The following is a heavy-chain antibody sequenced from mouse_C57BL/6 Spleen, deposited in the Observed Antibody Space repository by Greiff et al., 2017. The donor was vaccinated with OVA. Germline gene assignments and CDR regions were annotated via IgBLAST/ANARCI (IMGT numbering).Heavy chain of an antibody. D-gene: IGHD2-3*01. CDR2: IDPSDSYT. J-gene: IGHJ1*03. CDR1: GYTFTSYW. CDR3: ARGDGYLHWYFDV. V-gene: IGHV1-50*01. Sequence: QVQLQQPGAELVKPGASVKLSCKASGYTFTSYWMQWVKQRPGQGLEWIGEIDPSDSYTNYNQKFKGKATLTVDTSSSTAYMQLSSLTSEDSAVYYCARGDGYLHWYFDVWGTGTTGTVSS.